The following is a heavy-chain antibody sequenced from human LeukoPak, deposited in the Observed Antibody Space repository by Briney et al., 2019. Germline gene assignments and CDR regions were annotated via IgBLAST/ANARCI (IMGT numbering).Heavy chain of an antibody. D-gene: IGHD1-26*01. V-gene: IGHV3-30*02. Sequence: GGSLRLSCAASGFTFSSYGMHWVRQAPGKGLEWVAFIWSDGNSENYADSVKGRFTISRDNSKNTLYLQMNSLRAEDTAVYYCAKDHGGSYPSSLDHWGQGTLVTVSS. J-gene: IGHJ4*02. CDR2: IWSDGNSE. CDR3: AKDHGGSYPSSLDH. CDR1: GFTFSSYG.